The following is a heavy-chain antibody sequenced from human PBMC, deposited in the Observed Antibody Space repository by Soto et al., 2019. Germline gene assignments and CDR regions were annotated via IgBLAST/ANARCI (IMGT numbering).Heavy chain of an antibody. CDR2: IIPIFGTA. CDR1: GVTKSSKS. D-gene: IGHD2-15*01. V-gene: IGHV1-69*13. CDR3: ARGYCSGGSCQYYFDY. J-gene: IGHJ4*02. Sequence: GTSAKPTCKAPGVTKSSKSISWAQQDPGQGLEWMGGIIPIFGTANYAQKFQGRVTITADESTSTAYMELSSLRSEDTAVYYCARGYCSGGSCQYYFDYWGQGTLVTVSS.